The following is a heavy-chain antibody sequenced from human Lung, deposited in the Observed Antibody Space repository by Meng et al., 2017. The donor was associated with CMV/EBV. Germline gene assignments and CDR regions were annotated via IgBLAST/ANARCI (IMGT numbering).Heavy chain of an antibody. Sequence: VKLVQSGAAVKKPGALVKVSCKASGYTFTGYYIHWVRQAPGQGLEWMGWINPNTGGTKYAQKFQGWVTLTRDTSISTAYMELSRLRSDDTAVYYCARGRYELIWGLFDPWGQGTLVTVSS. D-gene: IGHD1-1*01. CDR2: INPNTGGT. CDR1: GYTFTGYY. J-gene: IGHJ5*02. V-gene: IGHV1-2*04. CDR3: ARGRYELIWGLFDP.